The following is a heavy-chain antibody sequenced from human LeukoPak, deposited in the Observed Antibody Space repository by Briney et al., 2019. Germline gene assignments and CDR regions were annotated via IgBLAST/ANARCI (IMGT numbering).Heavy chain of an antibody. D-gene: IGHD1/OR15-1a*01. CDR3: ARVGITGTNNWFDP. V-gene: IGHV1-18*01. J-gene: IGHJ5*02. Sequence: ASVKVSCKASGYTFTSYGISWVRQAPGQGLEWMGWISAYNGNTNYAQKFQGRITMTRDMSTSTVYMELSSLRSEDTAVYYCARVGITGTNNWFDPWGQGTLVTVSS. CDR2: ISAYNGNT. CDR1: GYTFTSYG.